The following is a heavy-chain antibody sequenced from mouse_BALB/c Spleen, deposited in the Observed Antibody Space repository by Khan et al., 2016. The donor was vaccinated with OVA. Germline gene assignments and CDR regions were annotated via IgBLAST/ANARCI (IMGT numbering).Heavy chain of an antibody. V-gene: IGHV5-6*01. CDR1: GFTFSTYG. CDR2: VSTGGGYT. Sequence: EVELVESGGDLVKPGGSLKLSCAASGFTFSTYGMSWVRPNSDKRLEWVATVSTGGGYTYYPDSVKGRFTISRDNAKNTLYLQMSNVKSEDTAMFYCARLAYYYDGEGFAYWGQGTLVTVSA. D-gene: IGHD1-1*01. J-gene: IGHJ3*01. CDR3: ARLAYYYDGEGFAY.